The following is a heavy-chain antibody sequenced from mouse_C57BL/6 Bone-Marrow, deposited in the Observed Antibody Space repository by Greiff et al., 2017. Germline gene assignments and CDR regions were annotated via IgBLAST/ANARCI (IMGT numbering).Heavy chain of an antibody. CDR2: IYPRSGNT. CDR3: ARRAYYGSSYGAMDY. CDR1: GYTFTSYG. J-gene: IGHJ4*01. V-gene: IGHV1-81*01. Sequence: VQLQQSGAELARPGASVKLSCKAFGYTFTSYGISWVKQRTGQGLEWIGEIYPRSGNTYYNEKFKGKATLTADKSSSTAYMELRSLTSEDSAVYFCARRAYYGSSYGAMDYWGQGTSVTVSS. D-gene: IGHD1-1*01.